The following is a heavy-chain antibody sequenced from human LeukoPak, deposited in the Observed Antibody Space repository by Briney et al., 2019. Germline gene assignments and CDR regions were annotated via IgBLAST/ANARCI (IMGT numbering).Heavy chain of an antibody. V-gene: IGHV3-23*01. CDR3: AKASDFDSSGFPIDVFDF. Sequence: GGSLRLSCAASGFTFSTFDMSWVRQAPGKGLQWVSTIVGAGGTTLFADSVKGRFSISRDNSNNKVFLQMNSLRVEDTAVYYCAKASDFDSSGFPIDVFDFWGQGRLVSVAS. J-gene: IGHJ4*02. CDR2: IVGAGGTT. CDR1: GFTFSTFD. D-gene: IGHD3-22*01.